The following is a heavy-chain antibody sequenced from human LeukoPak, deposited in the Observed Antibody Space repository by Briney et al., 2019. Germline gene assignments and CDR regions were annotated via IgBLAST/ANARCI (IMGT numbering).Heavy chain of an antibody. CDR2: ISGSGGST. Sequence: PGGTLRLSCAASGFTFSSYGMSWVRQAPGKGLEWVSAISGSGGSTYYADSVKGRFTISRDNSKNTLYLQMNSLRAEDTAVYYCAKDMVAVADFDYWGQGTLVTVSS. J-gene: IGHJ4*02. CDR1: GFTFSSYG. CDR3: AKDMVAVADFDY. V-gene: IGHV3-23*01. D-gene: IGHD6-19*01.